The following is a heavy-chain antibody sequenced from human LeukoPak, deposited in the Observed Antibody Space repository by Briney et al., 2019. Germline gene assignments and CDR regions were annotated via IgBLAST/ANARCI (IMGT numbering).Heavy chain of an antibody. D-gene: IGHD5-24*01. Sequence: GGSLRLSCAASGFTFSSYTINWVRQAPGKGLEWVSSISSSSSYIYYADSVKGRFTISRDNAKNSLYLQMNSLRAEDTAVYYCARDRGNDYNSYFFDYWGQGILVTVSS. J-gene: IGHJ4*02. CDR2: ISSSSSYI. CDR3: ARDRGNDYNSYFFDY. CDR1: GFTFSSYT. V-gene: IGHV3-21*01.